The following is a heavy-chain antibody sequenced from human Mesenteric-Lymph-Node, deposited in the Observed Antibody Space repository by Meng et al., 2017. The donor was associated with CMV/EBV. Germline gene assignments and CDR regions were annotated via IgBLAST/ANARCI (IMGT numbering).Heavy chain of an antibody. CDR2: ISNSDDNT. V-gene: IGHV3-23*01. CDR3: ARVTIPYYFDY. J-gene: IGHJ4*02. Sequence: GESLKISCAASGFTFSTYVMNWVRQAPGKGLEWVSTISNSDDNTYYADSVKGRFTISRDNSKNTLSLQMNSLRAEDTAVYYCARVTIPYYFDYWGQGTLVTVSS. CDR1: GFTFSTYV. D-gene: IGHD3-3*01.